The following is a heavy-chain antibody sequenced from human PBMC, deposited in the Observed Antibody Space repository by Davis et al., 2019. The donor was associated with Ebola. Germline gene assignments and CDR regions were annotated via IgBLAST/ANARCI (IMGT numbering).Heavy chain of an antibody. CDR2: ISSSSSTI. Sequence: GESLKISCVASGFIFSNYWMNWVREAPGKGLEWVSYISSSSSTIYYADSVKGRFTISRDNAKNSLYLQMNSLTAEDTAVYYCARGARPNYWGQGTLVTVSS. CDR3: ARGARPNY. V-gene: IGHV3-48*01. CDR1: GFIFSNYW. J-gene: IGHJ4*02.